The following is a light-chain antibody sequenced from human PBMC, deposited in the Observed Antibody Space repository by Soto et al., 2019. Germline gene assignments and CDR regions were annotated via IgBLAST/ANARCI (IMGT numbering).Light chain of an antibody. CDR1: QSISSW. Sequence: DIQMTQSPSTLSASVGDRVTITCRASQSISSWLAWYQQKPGKAPKLLIYDASSLESGVPSRFSGSGSGTEFTLTISSLQPDDFATYYCQQYNSYSGFGQGNKVEIK. CDR2: DAS. V-gene: IGKV1-5*01. J-gene: IGKJ1*01. CDR3: QQYNSYSG.